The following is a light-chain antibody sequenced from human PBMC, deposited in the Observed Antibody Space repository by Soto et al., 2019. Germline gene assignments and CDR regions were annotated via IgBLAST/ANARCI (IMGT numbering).Light chain of an antibody. J-gene: IGKJ1*01. CDR1: QSVSSSY. CDR2: GAS. V-gene: IGKV3-20*01. CDR3: HQTYSTPQT. Sequence: EIVLTQAPGTLSLSPGEGATLSCRASQSVSSSYLAWYQQKPGQAPRLLIYGASSRATGIPDRFSGSGSGTDFTLTITSLQPEDFGTYYCHQTYSTPQTFGQGTKVDIK.